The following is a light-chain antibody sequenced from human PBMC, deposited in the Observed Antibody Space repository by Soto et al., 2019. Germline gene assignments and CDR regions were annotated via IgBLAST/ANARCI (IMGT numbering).Light chain of an antibody. J-gene: IGKJ1*01. CDR3: HEDDDSPPWT. CDR2: GAS. Sequence: EIVLTQSPGTLSLSPGERAALSCRASQSIGSGSLAWYQQRPGQAPRLLVYGASSRATGVPDRFSGSGSGTDFPLTISRLEPEDVAVYYWHEDDDSPPWTFGQGTKVEIK. V-gene: IGKV3-20*01. CDR1: QSIGSGS.